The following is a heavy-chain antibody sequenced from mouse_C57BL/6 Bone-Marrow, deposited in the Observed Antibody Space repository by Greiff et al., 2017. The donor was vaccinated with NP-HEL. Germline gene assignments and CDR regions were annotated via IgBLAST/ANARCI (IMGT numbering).Heavy chain of an antibody. CDR2: IYPGGGYT. CDR1: GYTFTNYW. CDR3: ARRPWFAY. Sequence: VQLQQSGAELVRPGTSVKMSCKASGYTFTNYWIGWAKQRPGHGLEWIGDIYPGGGYTNYNEKFKGKATLTADKASSTAYMQFSSLTSEDSAIYYCARRPWFAYWGQGTLVTVSA. J-gene: IGHJ3*01. V-gene: IGHV1-63*01.